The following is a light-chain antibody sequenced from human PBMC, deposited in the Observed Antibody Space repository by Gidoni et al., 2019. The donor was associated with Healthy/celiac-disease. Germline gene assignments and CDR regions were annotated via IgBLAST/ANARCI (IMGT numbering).Light chain of an antibody. CDR1: QSVSSY. J-gene: IGKJ3*01. CDR2: DAS. Sequence: FALPPPPATLSLSPGERAPLSCRPSQSVSSYLAWYQQKPGQAPRLLIYDASNRATGIPTRFSGSGSGTDFTLTISSLEPEDFAVYYCQQRSNWPPFTFGPGTKVDIK. V-gene: IGKV3-11*01. CDR3: QQRSNWPPFT.